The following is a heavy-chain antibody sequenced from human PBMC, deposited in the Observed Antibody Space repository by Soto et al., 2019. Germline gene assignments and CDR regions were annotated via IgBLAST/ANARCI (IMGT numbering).Heavy chain of an antibody. D-gene: IGHD3-22*01. J-gene: IGHJ4*02. CDR2: ISSSSSYI. Sequence: EVQLLESGGGLVQPGGSLRLSCAASGFTFSSYSMNWVRQAPGKGLEWVSSISSSSSYIYYADSVKGRFTISRDNAKNSLYLQMNSLRAEDTAVYYCARYNYYDSSGYYSLDYWGQGTLVTVSS. V-gene: IGHV3-21*01. CDR1: GFTFSSYS. CDR3: ARYNYYDSSGYYSLDY.